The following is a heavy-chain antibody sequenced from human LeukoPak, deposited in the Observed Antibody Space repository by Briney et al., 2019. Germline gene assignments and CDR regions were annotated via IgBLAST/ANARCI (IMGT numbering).Heavy chain of an antibody. CDR2: ISSSSSYI. J-gene: IGHJ4*02. D-gene: IGHD2-15*01. CDR1: GFTFSSYS. V-gene: IGHV3-21*01. CDR3: ARDRGWELHSFDY. Sequence: PGGSLRLSCAASGFTFSSYSMNWVRQAPGKGLEWVSSISSSSSYIYYADSVKGRFTISRDNAKNSLYLQMNSLRAEDTAVYYCARDRGWELHSFDYWGQGTLVTVSS.